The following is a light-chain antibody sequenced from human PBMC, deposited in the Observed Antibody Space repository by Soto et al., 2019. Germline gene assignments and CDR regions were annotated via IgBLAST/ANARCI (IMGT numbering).Light chain of an antibody. V-gene: IGKV3-15*01. J-gene: IGKJ1*01. Sequence: TQSPRTLSFSPGAAATLSCSATQPVSDKLAWYQQKPGQANRILIHGETTRATGIQDRFSGSGSGTEFTLKIRSLQSEDFAVYYCKQYNNWPRTFGHGKKVDIK. CDR3: KQYNNWPRT. CDR1: QPVSDK. CDR2: GET.